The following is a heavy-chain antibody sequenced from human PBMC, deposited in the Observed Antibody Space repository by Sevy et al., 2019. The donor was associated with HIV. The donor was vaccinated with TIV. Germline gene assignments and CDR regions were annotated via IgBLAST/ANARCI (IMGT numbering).Heavy chain of an antibody. CDR2: ISSLSNYI. V-gene: IGHV3-21*01. Sequence: GGSLRLSCAASGFTFSTYTMNWVRQAPGKGLEWVSSISSLSNYIYYADSLKGRFTISRDNAKNSLYLQMNSLRVEDTAVYYCARPYGSGSWEAFDIWGQGTMVTVSS. D-gene: IGHD3-10*01. J-gene: IGHJ3*02. CDR3: ARPYGSGSWEAFDI. CDR1: GFTFSTYT.